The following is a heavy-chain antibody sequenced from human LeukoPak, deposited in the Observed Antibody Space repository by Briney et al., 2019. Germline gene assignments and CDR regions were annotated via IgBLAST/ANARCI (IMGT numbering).Heavy chain of an antibody. D-gene: IGHD6-19*01. CDR1: GYSFTIYW. V-gene: IGHV5-51*01. CDR2: IYPGDSDT. J-gene: IGHJ4*02. Sequence: GESLKISCKGSGYSFTIYWIGWVGQMPGKGLEWMGIIYPGDSDTRYSPSFQGQVTISADKSISTAYLQWSSLKASDIAMYYCARPGYSSGWAVDYWGQGTLVTASS. CDR3: ARPGYSSGWAVDY.